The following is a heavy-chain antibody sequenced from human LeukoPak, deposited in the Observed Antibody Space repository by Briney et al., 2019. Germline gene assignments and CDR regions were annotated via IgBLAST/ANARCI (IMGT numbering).Heavy chain of an antibody. CDR1: GFTFSNAW. D-gene: IGHD3-22*01. CDR3: TTDQVVRYYYDSSGPLSY. V-gene: IGHV3-15*01. Sequence: PGGSLRLSCAASGFTFSNAWMSWVRQAPGKGLEWVGRIKSKTDGGTTDYAAPVKGRFTISRDDSKNTLYLQMNSLKTEDTAVYYCTTDQVVRYYYDSSGPLSYWGQGTLVTVSS. J-gene: IGHJ4*02. CDR2: IKSKTDGGTT.